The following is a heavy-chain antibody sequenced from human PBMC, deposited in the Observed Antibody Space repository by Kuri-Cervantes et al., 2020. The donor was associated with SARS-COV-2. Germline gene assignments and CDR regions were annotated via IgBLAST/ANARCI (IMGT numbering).Heavy chain of an antibody. V-gene: IGHV4-59*11. Sequence: GSLRLSCTVSGDSISDHYWSWIRQPPGKGPEWIGCIHYSGSTDYNPSLKSRVTISVDTSKNQFSLKLSSVTAADTAVYYCARSRGAIFAVIFNYIDYWGQGTLVTVSS. J-gene: IGHJ4*02. CDR3: ARSRGAIFAVIFNYIDY. CDR1: GDSISDHY. D-gene: IGHD3-3*01. CDR2: IHYSGST.